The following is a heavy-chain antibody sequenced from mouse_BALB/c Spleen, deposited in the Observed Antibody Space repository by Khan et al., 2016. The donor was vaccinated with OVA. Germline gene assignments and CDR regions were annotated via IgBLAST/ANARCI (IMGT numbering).Heavy chain of an antibody. CDR3: ARSGNTVVAYLYFDV. CDR1: GYSITSGYS. J-gene: IGHJ1*01. Sequence: EVQLQESGPDLVKPSQSLSLTCTVTGYSITSGYSWHWIRQFPGNKLEWMGYIHYSGSTNYNPSLKSRISITRDTSKNQFFLQLNSVTTEDTATSYCARSGNTVVAYLYFDVWGAGTTVTVSS. V-gene: IGHV3-1*02. CDR2: IHYSGST. D-gene: IGHD1-1*01.